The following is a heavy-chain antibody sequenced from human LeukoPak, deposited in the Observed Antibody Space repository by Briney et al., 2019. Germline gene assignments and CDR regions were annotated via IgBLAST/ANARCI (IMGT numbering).Heavy chain of an antibody. Sequence: GGSLRLSCAASGFTVSSNYMSWVRQAPGKGLEWVSVIYSGGSTYYADSVKGRFTISRDNSKNTLCLQMNSLRAEDTAVYYCASTTGYSYGYFDYWGQGTLVTVSS. V-gene: IGHV3-66*01. CDR3: ASTTGYSYGYFDY. CDR2: IYSGGST. CDR1: GFTVSSNY. D-gene: IGHD5-18*01. J-gene: IGHJ4*02.